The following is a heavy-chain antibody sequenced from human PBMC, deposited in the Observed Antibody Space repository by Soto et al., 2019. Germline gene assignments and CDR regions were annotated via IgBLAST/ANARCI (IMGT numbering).Heavy chain of an antibody. Sequence: GGSLRLSCEGSGFTFSSYEMNWVRQAPGKGLEWISYISTSSGAIFYADSVKGRFTTSRDNSKNSLYLQMNSLRAEDTAVYYCARDRLSMVADITYFFDYWGQGTPVTVSS. CDR1: GFTFSSYE. CDR3: ARDRLSMVADITYFFDY. CDR2: ISTSSGAI. J-gene: IGHJ4*02. V-gene: IGHV3-48*03. D-gene: IGHD3-3*02.